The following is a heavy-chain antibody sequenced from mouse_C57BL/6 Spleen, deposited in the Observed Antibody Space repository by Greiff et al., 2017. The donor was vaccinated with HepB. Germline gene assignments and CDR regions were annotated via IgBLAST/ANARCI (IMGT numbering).Heavy chain of an antibody. CDR1: GFNIKDYY. CDR2: IDPEDGDT. CDR3: TPYYSNCGVFAY. V-gene: IGHV14-1*01. Sequence: EVQLQQSGAELVRPGASVKLSCTASGFNIKDYYMHWVKQRPEQGLEWIGRIDPEDGDTEYAPKFQGKATMTADTSSNTAYLQLSSLTSEDTAVYYCTPYYSNCGVFAYWGQGTLVTVSA. J-gene: IGHJ3*01. D-gene: IGHD2-5*01.